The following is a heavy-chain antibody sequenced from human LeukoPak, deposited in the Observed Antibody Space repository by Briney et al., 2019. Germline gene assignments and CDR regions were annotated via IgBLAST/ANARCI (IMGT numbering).Heavy chain of an antibody. D-gene: IGHD2-2*02. J-gene: IGHJ6*02. Sequence: PRRSLRLACAASGFTFSSYSMNWVRQAPGKGLELVSYISSSSSTIYYADSVKGRFTISRDNAKNSLYLQMNSLRDEDTAVYYCARDQGYCSSTSCYRDYYYGMDVWGQGTTVTVSS. V-gene: IGHV3-48*02. CDR2: ISSSSSTI. CDR3: ARDQGYCSSTSCYRDYYYGMDV. CDR1: GFTFSSYS.